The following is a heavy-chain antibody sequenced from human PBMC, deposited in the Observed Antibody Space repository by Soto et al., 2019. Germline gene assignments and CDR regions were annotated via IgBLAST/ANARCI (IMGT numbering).Heavy chain of an antibody. CDR1: GITFSTYA. V-gene: IGHV3-23*01. D-gene: IGHD6-13*01. Sequence: GGSLRLSCAASGITFSTYAMSWVRQAPGKGLEWVSAISGSGGSTYYADSVKGRFTISRDKSKNTLYLQMNSLRAEDTALNYCAKSFSSNWYDYFDYWGQGSLVTVS. J-gene: IGHJ4*02. CDR3: AKSFSSNWYDYFDY. CDR2: ISGSGGST.